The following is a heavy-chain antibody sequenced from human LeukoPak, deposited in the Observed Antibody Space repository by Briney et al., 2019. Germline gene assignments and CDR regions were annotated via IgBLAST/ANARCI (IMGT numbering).Heavy chain of an antibody. J-gene: IGHJ5*02. CDR3: ARDHAYCGGDCPKYNWFDP. Sequence: ASVKVSCKASGYTFTSYDIDWVRQATGQGLEWMGWISAYNGNTNYAQKLQGRVTMTTDTSTSTAYMELRSLRSDDTAVYYCARDHAYCGGDCPKYNWFDPWGQGTLVTVSS. CDR2: ISAYNGNT. CDR1: GYTFTSYD. D-gene: IGHD2-21*02. V-gene: IGHV1-18*01.